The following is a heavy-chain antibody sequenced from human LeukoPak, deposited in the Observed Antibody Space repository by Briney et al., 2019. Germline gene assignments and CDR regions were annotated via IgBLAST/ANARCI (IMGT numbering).Heavy chain of an antibody. Sequence: PSETLSLTCTVSGGSISTGGYYWSWIRQPPGKGLERIEYISYSGGTYYNPSLKSRVSISVDTSKSQFSLKMSSVTAADTAVYYCASTSKYIGSGRDDSFDIWGQGTMVTVSS. CDR3: ASTSKYIGSGRDDSFDI. D-gene: IGHD3-10*01. CDR1: GGSISTGGYY. CDR2: ISYSGGT. V-gene: IGHV4-30-4*01. J-gene: IGHJ3*02.